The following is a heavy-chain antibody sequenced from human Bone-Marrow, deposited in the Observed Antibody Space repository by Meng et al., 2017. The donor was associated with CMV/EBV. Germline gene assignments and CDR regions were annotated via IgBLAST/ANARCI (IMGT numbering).Heavy chain of an antibody. D-gene: IGHD6-13*01. J-gene: IGHJ4*02. V-gene: IGHV4-34*01. CDR3: ARGRTAAGATTTTFDY. Sequence: VHLQQWGAGLLKPSETLSLTCAVYGGSFSGYYWSWIRQPPGKGLEWIGEINHSGSTNYNPSLKSRVTISVDTSKNQFSLKLSSVTAADTAVYYCARGRTAAGATTTTFDYWGQGTLVTVSS. CDR2: INHSGST. CDR1: GGSFSGYY.